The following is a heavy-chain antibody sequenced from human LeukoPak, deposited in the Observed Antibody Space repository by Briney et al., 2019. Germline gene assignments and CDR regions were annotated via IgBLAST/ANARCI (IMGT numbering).Heavy chain of an antibody. CDR2: IYYSGST. J-gene: IGHJ4*02. Sequence: MASETLSLTCTVSGGSISSYYWSWIRQPPGKGLEWIGYIYYSGSTNYNPSLKSRVTISVDTSKNQFSLKLSSVTAADTAVYYCARGHFGVVAHFDYWGQGTLVTVSS. D-gene: IGHD3-3*01. CDR1: GGSISSYY. CDR3: ARGHFGVVAHFDY. V-gene: IGHV4-59*01.